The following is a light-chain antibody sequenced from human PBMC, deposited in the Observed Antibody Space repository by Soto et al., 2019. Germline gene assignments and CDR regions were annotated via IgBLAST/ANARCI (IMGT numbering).Light chain of an antibody. J-gene: IGKJ1*01. V-gene: IGKV3-20*01. CDR1: QSVSSSY. CDR3: QQYGSSPVT. Sequence: EIVLTQSPGTLSLSPGERATPSCRASQSVSSSYLAWYQQKPGQAPRLLIYGASSRATGIPDRFSGSGSGTDFTLTISRLEPEDFAVYYCQQYGSSPVTFGQGTKVDIK. CDR2: GAS.